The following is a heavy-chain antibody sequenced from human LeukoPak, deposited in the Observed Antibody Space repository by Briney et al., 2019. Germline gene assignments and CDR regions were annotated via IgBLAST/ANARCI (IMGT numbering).Heavy chain of an antibody. J-gene: IGHJ5*02. V-gene: IGHV3-7*01. CDR1: GFTFSSYW. CDR2: IKQDGSEK. CDR3: ARDDALNWFDP. Sequence: GGSLRLSCAASGFTFSSYWMSWVRQAPGKGPEWVANIKQDGSEKYYVDSVKGRFTISRDNAKNSLYLQMNSLRAEDTAVYYCARDDALNWFDPWGQGTLVTVSS.